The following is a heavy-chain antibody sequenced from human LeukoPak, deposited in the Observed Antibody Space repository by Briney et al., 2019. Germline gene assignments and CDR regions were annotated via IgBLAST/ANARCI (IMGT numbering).Heavy chain of an antibody. CDR3: ARDTAYYDSSGYYHSPGY. CDR1: GFTFSSYW. Sequence: GGSLRLSCAASGFTFSSYWMHWVRQAPGKGLVWVSRINSDGSSTSYADSVKGRFTISRDNAKNTLYLQMNSLRAEDTAVYYCARDTAYYDSSGYYHSPGYWGQGTPVTVSS. D-gene: IGHD3-22*01. V-gene: IGHV3-74*01. CDR2: INSDGSST. J-gene: IGHJ4*02.